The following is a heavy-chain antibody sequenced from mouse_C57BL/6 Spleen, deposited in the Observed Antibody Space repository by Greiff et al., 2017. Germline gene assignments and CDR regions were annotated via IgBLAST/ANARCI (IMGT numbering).Heavy chain of an antibody. CDR3: ARWGGNYVPPYWYFDV. J-gene: IGHJ1*03. CDR1: GYTFTSYW. CDR2: IDPSDSET. V-gene: IGHV1-52*01. D-gene: IGHD2-1*01. Sequence: QVQLQQPGAELVRPGSSVKLSCKASGYTFTSYWMHWVKQRPIQGLEWIGNIDPSDSETHYNQKFKDKATLTVDKSSSTAYMQLSSLTSEDSAVYYCARWGGNYVPPYWYFDVWGTGTTVTVSS.